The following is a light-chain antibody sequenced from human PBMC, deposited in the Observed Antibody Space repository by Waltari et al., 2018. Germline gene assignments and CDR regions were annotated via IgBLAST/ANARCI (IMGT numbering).Light chain of an antibody. V-gene: IGLV2-23*02. J-gene: IGLJ1*01. CDR2: GVS. CDR1: STNVGGYNL. CDR3: RSYSGRSDYV. Sequence: QSALTQPASVSGSPGQAITISCIGTSTNVGGYNLLSWYRQYPGQAPELMFFGVSERPSGMSNRLSGSKSGNTATLTISGLQAEDEADYYCRSYSGRSDYVFGTGTRV.